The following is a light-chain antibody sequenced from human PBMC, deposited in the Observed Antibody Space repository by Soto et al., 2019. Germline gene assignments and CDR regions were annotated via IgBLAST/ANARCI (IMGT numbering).Light chain of an antibody. Sequence: DIQMTQSPSSLSASVGDRVTITCRASQSISSYLNWYQQKPGKAPKLLIYAASNLQSGAPSRFSGSGSGTDFTLTISSLQPEDFATYYCQQSYSTLTWTFGQGTKVDIK. CDR3: QQSYSTLTWT. J-gene: IGKJ1*01. V-gene: IGKV1-39*01. CDR1: QSISSY. CDR2: AAS.